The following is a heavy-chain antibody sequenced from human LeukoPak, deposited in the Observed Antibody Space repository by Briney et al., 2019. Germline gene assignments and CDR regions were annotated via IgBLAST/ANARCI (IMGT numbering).Heavy chain of an antibody. J-gene: IGHJ5*02. D-gene: IGHD3-22*01. V-gene: IGHV3-48*03. CDR2: ISSSGSTI. CDR1: GFTFSSYE. Sequence: GESLRLSCAASGFTFSSYEMNWVRQAPGKGLVWVSYISSSGSTIYYADSVKGRFTISRDNAKNSLYLQMNSLRAEDTAVYYCARDTYDSSGYYRIDPWGQGTLVTVSS. CDR3: ARDTYDSSGYYRIDP.